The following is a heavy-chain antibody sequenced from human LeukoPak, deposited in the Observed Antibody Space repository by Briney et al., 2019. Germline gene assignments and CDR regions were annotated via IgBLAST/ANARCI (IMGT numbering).Heavy chain of an antibody. D-gene: IGHD3-16*01. Sequence: SETLSLTCTVSSYSINSGYYWGWIRQPPGKGLEWIGNIYRSGSTYYNPSLESRVTISVDTSKNQFSLKLSSVTAADTAVYYCARDPYSANWFDPWGQGTLVTVSS. CDR2: IYRSGST. J-gene: IGHJ5*02. CDR1: SYSINSGYY. V-gene: IGHV4-38-2*02. CDR3: ARDPYSANWFDP.